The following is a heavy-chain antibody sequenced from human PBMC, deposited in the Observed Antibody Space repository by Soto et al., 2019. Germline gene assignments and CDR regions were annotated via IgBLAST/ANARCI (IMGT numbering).Heavy chain of an antibody. CDR3: SSGHEYGGNSDVFDV. J-gene: IGHJ3*01. CDR1: GGTFRTES. CDR2: ILPFFGTA. D-gene: IGHD4-17*01. Sequence: QVHLVQSGAEVKKPGSSVKVSCKYSGGTFRTESINWVRQAPGQGLEWMGGILPFFGTADYAPRCQGRVRIIADGVTATGYMELSSLTSQDTAVYFCSSGHEYGGNSDVFDVWGQGTMVTVSS. V-gene: IGHV1-69*13.